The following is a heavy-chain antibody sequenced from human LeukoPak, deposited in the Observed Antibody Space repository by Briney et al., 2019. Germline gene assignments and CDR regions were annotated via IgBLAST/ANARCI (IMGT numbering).Heavy chain of an antibody. CDR3: AGGRDRSSLYFDS. CDR2: IDIDGSRI. V-gene: IGHV3-74*01. Sequence: GGSLRLSCTASGFTFSSYWMHWVRQAPGEGLVWVSRIDIDGSRISHGDFVRGRFTIFRDNAKNTLYLQMNSLRAEDTAVYYCAGGRDRSSLYFDSWGQGTLVTVSS. D-gene: IGHD5-24*01. J-gene: IGHJ4*02. CDR1: GFTFSSYW.